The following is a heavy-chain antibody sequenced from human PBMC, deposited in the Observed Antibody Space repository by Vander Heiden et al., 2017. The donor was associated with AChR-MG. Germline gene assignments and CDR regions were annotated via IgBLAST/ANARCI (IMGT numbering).Heavy chain of an antibody. V-gene: IGHV3-23*01. Sequence: GKGLEWVSSISGSGGNTWYADSVKGRFTISRDNSIKTVNLQMNSLRDDDRALYYCAKGGALTGEHWAQGTLGTVSS. D-gene: IGHD1-26*01. CDR2: ISGSGGNT. J-gene: IGHJ4*02. CDR3: AKGGALTGEH.